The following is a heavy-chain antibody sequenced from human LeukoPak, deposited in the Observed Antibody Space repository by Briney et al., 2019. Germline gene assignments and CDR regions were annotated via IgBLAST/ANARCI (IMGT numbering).Heavy chain of an antibody. D-gene: IGHD6-13*01. J-gene: IGHJ4*02. CDR1: GFTFSSYA. V-gene: IGHV3-23*01. Sequence: PGGSLRLSCAASGFTFSSYAVSWVRQAPGKGLEWVSAISGSGGSTYYADSVKGRFTISRDNSKNTLYLQMNSLRAEDTAVYYCAKDGALRAAAAYFDYWGQGTLVTVSS. CDR2: ISGSGGST. CDR3: AKDGALRAAAAYFDY.